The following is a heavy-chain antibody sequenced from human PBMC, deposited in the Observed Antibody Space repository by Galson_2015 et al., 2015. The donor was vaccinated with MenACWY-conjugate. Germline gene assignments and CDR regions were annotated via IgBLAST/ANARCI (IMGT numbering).Heavy chain of an antibody. Sequence: SLRLSCAVSGFSFTNYAISWVRQAPGKGLEWVSGTDGTGSRTYYADSVKGRFTLSRDIPRNTVYMQMNSLRVEDTAVYYCTRDPNHFYTMDVWGQGTTVIVSS. CDR3: TRDPNHFYTMDV. D-gene: IGHD2/OR15-2a*01. CDR2: TDGTGSRT. CDR1: GFSFTNYA. V-gene: IGHV3-23*05. J-gene: IGHJ6*02.